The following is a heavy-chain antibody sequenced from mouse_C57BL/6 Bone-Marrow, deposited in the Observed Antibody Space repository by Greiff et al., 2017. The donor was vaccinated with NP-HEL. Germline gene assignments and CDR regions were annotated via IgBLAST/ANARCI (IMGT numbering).Heavy chain of an antibody. J-gene: IGHJ1*03. D-gene: IGHD2-4*01. V-gene: IGHV5-6*01. Sequence: EVQVVESGGDLVKPGGSLKLSCAASGFTFSSYGMSWVRQTPDKRLEWVATISSGGSYTYYPDSAKGRFTISRDNAKNTLYLQMSSLKSEDTAMYYCARRGLRRYFDVWGTGTTVTVSS. CDR3: ARRGLRRYFDV. CDR1: GFTFSSYG. CDR2: ISSGGSYT.